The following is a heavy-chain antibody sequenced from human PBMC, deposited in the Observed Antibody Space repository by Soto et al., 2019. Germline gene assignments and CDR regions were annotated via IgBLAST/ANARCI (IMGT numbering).Heavy chain of an antibody. CDR2: ISGSGGST. Sequence: GGSLRLSCAASGFTFSSYAMSWVRQAPGKGLEWVSAISGSGGSTYYADSVKGRFTISRDNSKNTLYLQMYSLRAEDTAVYYCAKDKVVVPAALGSGGDYWGQGTLVTVSS. V-gene: IGHV3-23*01. CDR1: GFTFSSYA. D-gene: IGHD2-2*01. CDR3: AKDKVVVPAALGSGGDY. J-gene: IGHJ4*02.